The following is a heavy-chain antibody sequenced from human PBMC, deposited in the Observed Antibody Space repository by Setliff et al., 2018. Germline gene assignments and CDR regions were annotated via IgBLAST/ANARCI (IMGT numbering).Heavy chain of an antibody. CDR1: GYTFTGYY. Sequence: ASVKVSCKASGYTFTGYYMHWVRQAPGQGLEWMGWINPNGGGTNYAQKFQGWVTMTRDTSISTAYMELSRLRSDDTAVYYCARGRDFWSGYLVYWGQGTLVTV. CDR3: ARGRDFWSGYLVY. CDR2: INPNGGGT. D-gene: IGHD3-3*01. J-gene: IGHJ4*02. V-gene: IGHV1-2*04.